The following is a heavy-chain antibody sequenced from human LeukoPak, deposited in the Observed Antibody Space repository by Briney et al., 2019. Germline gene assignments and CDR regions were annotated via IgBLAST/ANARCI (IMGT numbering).Heavy chain of an antibody. D-gene: IGHD6-13*01. V-gene: IGHV3-30*18. CDR2: MSADGSNI. CDR1: RFSFGDYD. J-gene: IGHJ4*02. Sequence: PGGSLRLSCRASRFSFGDYDMHWVRQAPGKGPEWVALMSADGSNIYYADSVKGRFTISRDNSKNTLYLQMNSLRAEDTALYYCAKAAVYSSSWTPFDDWGQGTLVTVSS. CDR3: AKAAVYSSSWTPFDD.